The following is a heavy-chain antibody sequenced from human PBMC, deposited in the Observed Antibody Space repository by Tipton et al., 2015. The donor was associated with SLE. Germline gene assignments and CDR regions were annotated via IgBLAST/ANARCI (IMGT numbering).Heavy chain of an antibody. CDR3: ARPRYCSGGSCRYYFDY. CDR2: VYFSGST. CDR1: GGSITSYY. V-gene: IGHV4-59*12. Sequence: TLSLTCTVSGGSITSYYWSWIRQPPGKGLEWIGYVYFSGSTNYNPSLESRVTISVDTSKTQFSLNLSSLTAADTAVYYCARPRYCSGGSCRYYFDYWGQGTLVTVSS. D-gene: IGHD2-15*01. J-gene: IGHJ4*02.